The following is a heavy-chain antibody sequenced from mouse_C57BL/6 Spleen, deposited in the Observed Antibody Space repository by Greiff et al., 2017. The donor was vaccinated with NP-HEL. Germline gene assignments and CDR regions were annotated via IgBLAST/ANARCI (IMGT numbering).Heavy chain of an antibody. CDR1: GYTFTDYE. J-gene: IGHJ4*01. CDR3: DGPYGNYGAMDY. D-gene: IGHD2-1*01. Sequence: QVQLQQSGAELVRPGASVTLSCKASGYTFTDYEMHWVKQTPVHGLEWIGAIDPETGGTAYNQKFKGKAILTADKSSSTAYMELRSLTSEDSAVYYCDGPYGNYGAMDYWGQGTSVTVSS. CDR2: IDPETGGT. V-gene: IGHV1-15*01.